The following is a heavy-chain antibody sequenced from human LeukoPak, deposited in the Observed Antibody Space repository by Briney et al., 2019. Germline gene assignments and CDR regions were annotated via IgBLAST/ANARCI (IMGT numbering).Heavy chain of an antibody. J-gene: IGHJ4*02. D-gene: IGHD1-26*01. V-gene: IGHV4-39*01. CDR3: ARFKGGTGFDY. CDR2: ISSSGKA. Sequence: SETLSLTCAVSGGSLTTTNFDWPWIRQPPGQGFEWIATISSSGKAYYHPCLMSRVTISVDTCKNQFSLDVTSVTAADTGLFFCARFKGGTGFDYWGRGILGIV. CDR1: GGSLTTTNFD.